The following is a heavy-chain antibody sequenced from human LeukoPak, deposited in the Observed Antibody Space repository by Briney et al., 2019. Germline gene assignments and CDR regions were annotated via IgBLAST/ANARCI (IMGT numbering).Heavy chain of an antibody. V-gene: IGHV3-48*02. Sequence: GGSLRLSCAPSGFTSSTYSIHGARQAPGKGLEWLSYISSSSSTVFYADSVKGRFTISRDNAKNSLYLQMNSLRDEDTAVYCSARDPIYAFDIWGQGTMVTVSS. J-gene: IGHJ3*02. D-gene: IGHD3-9*01. CDR2: ISSSSSTV. CDR1: GFTSSTYS. CDR3: ARDPIYAFDI.